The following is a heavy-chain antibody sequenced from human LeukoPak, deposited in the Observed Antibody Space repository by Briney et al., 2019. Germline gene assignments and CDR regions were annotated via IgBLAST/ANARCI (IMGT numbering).Heavy chain of an antibody. J-gene: IGHJ4*02. D-gene: IGHD6-13*01. Sequence: ASETLSLTCTVSGGSISSYYWSWIRQPPGKGLEWIGYIYYSGTTNYNPSLKSRVTISVDTSKNQFSLKLSSVTAADTSVYYCARGVYIAAAQYGYWGQGTLVTVSS. CDR3: ARGVYIAAAQYGY. CDR2: IYYSGTT. V-gene: IGHV4-59*01. CDR1: GGSISSYY.